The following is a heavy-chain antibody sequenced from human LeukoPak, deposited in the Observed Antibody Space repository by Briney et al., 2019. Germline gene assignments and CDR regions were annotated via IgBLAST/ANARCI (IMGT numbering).Heavy chain of an antibody. Sequence: SETLSLTCSVSGYSISSGYSISSGYYWVWIRQPPGKGLEWIGSIYHAGITYYNSSLKSRVTISIDTSKNQFSLKLSSVTAADTAVYYCARDWYYYDSSGYYSDWGQGTLVTVSS. CDR1: GYSISSGYSISSGYY. V-gene: IGHV4-38-2*02. CDR3: ARDWYYYDSSGYYSD. D-gene: IGHD3-22*01. J-gene: IGHJ4*02. CDR2: IYHAGIT.